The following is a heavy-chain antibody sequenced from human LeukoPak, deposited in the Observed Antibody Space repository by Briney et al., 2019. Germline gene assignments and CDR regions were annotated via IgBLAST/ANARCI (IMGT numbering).Heavy chain of an antibody. CDR1: GFTFKDYW. CDR2: INKEGNEE. J-gene: IGHJ6*02. CDR3: ATYKNRVAGDV. Sequence: GGSLRLSCAASGFTFKDYWMSWVRQAPGKGPEWVANINKEGNEEHFVDSVKGRFTVSRDNAKNSLFLQMNSLRVEDTAVYYCATYKNRVAGDVWGQGTTVSVSS. D-gene: IGHD1-14*01. V-gene: IGHV3-7*01.